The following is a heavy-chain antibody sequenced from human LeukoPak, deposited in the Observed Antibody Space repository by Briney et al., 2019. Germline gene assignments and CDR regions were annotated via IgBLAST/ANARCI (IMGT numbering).Heavy chain of an antibody. V-gene: IGHV1-2*02. J-gene: IGHJ3*02. CDR1: GYTFTGYY. CDR3: ARAVVITRIVVLSAVDI. D-gene: IGHD3-22*01. Sequence: PLASVKVSCKASGYTFTGYYTHWGRQAPGQGLEWMGWINPIMGGTNYAQTFQGRFTTTRDTSISTAYMELSRLRSDDTAVYYCARAVVITRIVVLSAVDIWGKGTMVTVSS. CDR2: INPIMGGT.